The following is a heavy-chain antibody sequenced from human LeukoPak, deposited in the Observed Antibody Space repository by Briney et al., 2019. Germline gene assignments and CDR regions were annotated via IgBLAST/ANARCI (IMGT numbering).Heavy chain of an antibody. J-gene: IGHJ4*02. V-gene: IGHV4-39*07. D-gene: IGHD3-3*01. Sequence: SETLSLTCTVSGGSISSSSYYWGWIRQPPGKGLEWIGSIYYSGSTYYNPSLKSRVTIPVDTSKNQFSLKLSSVTAADTAVYYCARDRTIFGVVTSPYFDYWGQGTLVTVSS. CDR3: ARDRTIFGVVTSPYFDY. CDR2: IYYSGST. CDR1: GGSISSSSYY.